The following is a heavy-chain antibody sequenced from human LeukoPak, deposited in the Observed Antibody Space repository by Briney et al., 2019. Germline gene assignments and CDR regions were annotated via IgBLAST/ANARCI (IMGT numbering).Heavy chain of an antibody. D-gene: IGHD3-22*01. CDR3: ARDQGYDSSGPDY. V-gene: IGHV3-33*01. Sequence: GSSLRLSCAASGVTFSSYGMHWVRQAPGKGLEWVAVIWYDGSNKYYADSVKGRFTISRDNSKNTLYLQMNSLRAEDTAVYYCARDQGYDSSGPDYWGQGTLVTVSS. CDR2: IWYDGSNK. CDR1: GVTFSSYG. J-gene: IGHJ4*02.